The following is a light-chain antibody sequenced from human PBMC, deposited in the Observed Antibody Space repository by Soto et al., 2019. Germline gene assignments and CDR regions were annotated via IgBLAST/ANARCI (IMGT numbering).Light chain of an antibody. CDR3: QQRSSWPPN. CDR1: QSVSSY. CDR2: DAS. Sequence: EIVLTQAPAALSFPPGERATLSCRASQSVSSYLAWYQQRPGQAPRLLIYDASNRATGVPARFSGSGSGTDFTLTISSLEPEDFAVYYCQQRSSWPPNFGQGTRLEIK. V-gene: IGKV3-11*01. J-gene: IGKJ5*01.